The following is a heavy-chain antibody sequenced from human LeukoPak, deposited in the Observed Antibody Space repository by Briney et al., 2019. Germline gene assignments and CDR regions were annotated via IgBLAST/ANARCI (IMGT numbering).Heavy chain of an antibody. Sequence: GGSLRLSCAASGFTVSSNYMSWVRQAPGKGLEWVSVIYSGGSTYYADSVKGRFTISRDNSKNTLYLQMSSLRAEDTAVYYCARDPVAVAGTVGAFDIWGQGTMVTVSS. J-gene: IGHJ3*02. CDR3: ARDPVAVAGTVGAFDI. CDR2: IYSGGST. V-gene: IGHV3-66*01. D-gene: IGHD6-19*01. CDR1: GFTVSSNY.